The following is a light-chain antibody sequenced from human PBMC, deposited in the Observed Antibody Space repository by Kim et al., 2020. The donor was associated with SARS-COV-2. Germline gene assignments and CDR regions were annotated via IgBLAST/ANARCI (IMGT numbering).Light chain of an antibody. CDR3: HQYGNLPYT. J-gene: IGKJ2*01. Sequence: LSPGDSVTLSCRASQSVGNNYVAWYQQIPGQAPRLLMYAAFIRATGVPDRFSGSVSGTDFSLTILRLEPEDSAVYYCHQYGNLPYTFGQGTKLEIK. CDR2: AAF. V-gene: IGKV3-20*01. CDR1: QSVGNNY.